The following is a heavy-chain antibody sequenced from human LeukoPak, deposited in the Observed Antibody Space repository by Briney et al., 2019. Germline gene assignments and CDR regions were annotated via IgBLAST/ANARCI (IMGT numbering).Heavy chain of an antibody. V-gene: IGHV4-59*01. CDR3: VRARSSGWPDY. CDR2: IYYSGST. J-gene: IGHJ4*02. D-gene: IGHD6-19*01. CDR1: GRSISSYY. Sequence: KPSETLSLTCTVSGRSISSYYWSWIRQPPGKGLEWIGYIYYSGSTNYNPSLKSRVTISVDTSKNQFSLKLSSVTAADTAVYYCVRARSSGWPDYWGQGTLVTVSS.